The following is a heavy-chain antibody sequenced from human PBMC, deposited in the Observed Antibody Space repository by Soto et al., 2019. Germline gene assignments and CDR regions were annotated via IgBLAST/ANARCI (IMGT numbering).Heavy chain of an antibody. CDR3: ARLVGSGKFVDY. Sequence: PSETLSLTCAVYGGSFSGYYWSWIRQPPGKGLEWIGEINHSGSTNYNPSLKSRVTISVDTSKNQFSLKLSSVTAADTAVYYCARLVGSGKFVDYWGQGTLVTVSS. CDR1: GGSFSGYY. J-gene: IGHJ4*02. CDR2: INHSGST. V-gene: IGHV4-34*01. D-gene: IGHD3-10*01.